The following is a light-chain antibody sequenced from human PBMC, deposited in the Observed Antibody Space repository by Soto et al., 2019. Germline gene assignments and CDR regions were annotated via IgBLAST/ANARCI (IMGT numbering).Light chain of an antibody. V-gene: IGLV2-14*03. Sequence: QSALTQPASVSRSPGQSIAISCTGSSSDVGGYNYVSWYQQHSGKAPKLMIYDVSSRPSGVSDRFSGSTSRNTASLTISGLQAEDESEYYCSSYTSSSTVKFGGGTKLTVL. CDR1: SSDVGGYNY. J-gene: IGLJ2*01. CDR3: SSYTSSSTVK. CDR2: DVS.